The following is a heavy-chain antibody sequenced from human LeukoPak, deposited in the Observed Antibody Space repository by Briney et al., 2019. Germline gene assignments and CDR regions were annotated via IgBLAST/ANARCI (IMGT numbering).Heavy chain of an antibody. CDR1: GFTFSSYG. CDR3: AKDLRHDYGNSGGYYYGMDV. V-gene: IGHV3-30*18. J-gene: IGHJ6*02. Sequence: PGGSLRLSCAASGFTFSSYGMHWVRLAPGKGLEWVAVISYDGSNKYYADSVKGRFTISRDNSKNTLYLQMNSLRAEDTAVYYCAKDLRHDYGNSGGYYYGMDVWGQGTTVTVSS. D-gene: IGHD4-11*01. CDR2: ISYDGSNK.